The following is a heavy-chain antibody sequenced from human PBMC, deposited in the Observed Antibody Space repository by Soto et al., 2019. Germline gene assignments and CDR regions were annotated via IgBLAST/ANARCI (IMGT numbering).Heavy chain of an antibody. Sequence: QVQLQESGPGLVKPSETLSLTCTVSGGSISTYYWSWIRQPPGKGLERIGYIYYSGSTNYNPSLKSRVTISVDTSKNQFSLKLSSVSAADTAVYYCARDGSRYDFWSGPYYFDYWGQGTLVTVSS. D-gene: IGHD3-3*01. J-gene: IGHJ4*02. CDR3: ARDGSRYDFWSGPYYFDY. V-gene: IGHV4-59*01. CDR1: GGSISTYY. CDR2: IYYSGST.